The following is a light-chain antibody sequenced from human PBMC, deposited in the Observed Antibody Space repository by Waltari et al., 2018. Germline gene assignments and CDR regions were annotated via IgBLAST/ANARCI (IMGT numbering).Light chain of an antibody. CDR3: VQSTNVPFS. J-gene: IGKJ2*03. V-gene: IGKV2-30*02. CDR1: QSLVHSDGETY. CDR2: QVS. Sequence: DVAMTQSPLSLPVTPGQPASISCRSSQSLVHSDGETYLTWLHQKPGQPPRRLIYQVSNRDSGVPDRFSGSGAGTHFTLKISRVEAEDVGVYYCVQSTNVPFSFGQGTKVEI.